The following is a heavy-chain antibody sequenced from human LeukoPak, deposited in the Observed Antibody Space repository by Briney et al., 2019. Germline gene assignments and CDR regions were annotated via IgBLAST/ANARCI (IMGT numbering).Heavy chain of an antibody. V-gene: IGHV3-48*02. CDR3: ARAGSGWYFDY. CDR1: GFTFSSYA. Sequence: GGSLRLSCAASGFTFSSYAMSWVRQAPGKGLEWVSYISSSSSSTIYYADSVKGRFTISRDNAKNSLYLQMNSLRDEDTAVYYCARAGSGWYFDYWGQGTLVTVSS. CDR2: ISSSSSSTI. D-gene: IGHD6-19*01. J-gene: IGHJ4*02.